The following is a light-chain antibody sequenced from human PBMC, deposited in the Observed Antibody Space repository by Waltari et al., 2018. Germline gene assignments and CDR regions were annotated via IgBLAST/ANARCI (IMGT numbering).Light chain of an antibody. V-gene: IGKV1-13*02. CDR1: QGISSA. CDR3: QQLHSYPIT. J-gene: IGKJ5*01. CDR2: DAS. Sequence: AIHLTQSPSSLSASVGDRITITCRASQGISSALAWYQQKPGESPKFLIYDASRLQSGVPSRFSGSASGTDFTLTITSLQPEDFATCYCQQLHSYPITFGQGTRLEIK.